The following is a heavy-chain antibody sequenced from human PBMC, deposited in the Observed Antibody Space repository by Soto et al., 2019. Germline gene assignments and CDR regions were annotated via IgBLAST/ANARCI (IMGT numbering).Heavy chain of an antibody. V-gene: IGHV4-39*01. J-gene: IGHJ6*02. CDR1: GGSISSGDYY. Sequence: SETLSLTCTVSGGSISSGDYYWGWIRQPPGKGLEWIGSIYYSGSTYYNPSLKSRVTISVDTSRNQFSLKLSSVTAADTAVYYCACIFSGGYGYGFYYYGMDVWGQGTTVTVSS. CDR2: IYYSGST. D-gene: IGHD5-18*01. CDR3: ACIFSGGYGYGFYYYGMDV.